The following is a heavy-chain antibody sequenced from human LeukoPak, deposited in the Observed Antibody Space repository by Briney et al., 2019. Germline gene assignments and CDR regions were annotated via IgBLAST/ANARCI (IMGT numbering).Heavy chain of an antibody. D-gene: IGHD3-16*01. J-gene: IGHJ5*02. CDR1: GFTFRSHS. Sequence: PGGSLRLSCAASGFTFRSHSMHWVRQAPGKGLEWVGIIWHDGGTTYYGDSVRGRFTISRDNSKNTLDLQMSSLRDGDTAVYFCVRSQSAATYDAWGQETLVTVSS. V-gene: IGHV3-33*01. CDR2: IWHDGGTT. CDR3: VRSQSAATYDA.